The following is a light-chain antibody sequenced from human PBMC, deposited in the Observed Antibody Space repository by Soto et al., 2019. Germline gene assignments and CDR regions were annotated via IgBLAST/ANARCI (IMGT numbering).Light chain of an antibody. CDR3: QQYHNWPLT. Sequence: EIVMTQSPATLSVSPGEGATLSCRASQNINSNLAWYQQKPGQAPRVLISGASARVTGIPARFSGSGSGTDFTLTVSSLQSEDFAIYYCQQYHNWPLTFGGGTTVEIK. V-gene: IGKV3-15*01. J-gene: IGKJ4*01. CDR2: GAS. CDR1: QNINSN.